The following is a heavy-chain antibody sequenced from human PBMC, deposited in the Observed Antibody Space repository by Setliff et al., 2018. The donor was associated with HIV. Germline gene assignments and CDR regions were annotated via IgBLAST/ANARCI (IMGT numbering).Heavy chain of an antibody. Sequence: GESLKISCKGSGYSFTSYWIGWVRQMPGKGLELMGIVYPGDSNTRYSPSFQGQVTISADQSVSTAYLQWSSLKASDNAIYYCARHLGLPDATDYMDVWGKGTTVTVSS. J-gene: IGHJ6*03. D-gene: IGHD2-2*01. CDR2: VYPGDSNT. CDR3: ARHLGLPDATDYMDV. V-gene: IGHV5-51*01. CDR1: GYSFTSYW.